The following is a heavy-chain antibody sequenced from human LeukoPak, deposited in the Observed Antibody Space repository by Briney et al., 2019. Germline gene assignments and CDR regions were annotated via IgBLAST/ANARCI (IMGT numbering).Heavy chain of an antibody. CDR1: GFTFSSYG. Sequence: PGGSLRLSCAAPGFTFSSYGMHWVRQAPGKGLEWVAVISYDGSNKYYADSVKGRFTISRDNSKNTLYLQMNSLRAEDTAVYYCARDPRYSYGLDYWGQGTLVTVSS. D-gene: IGHD5-18*01. V-gene: IGHV3-30*03. CDR3: ARDPRYSYGLDY. CDR2: ISYDGSNK. J-gene: IGHJ4*02.